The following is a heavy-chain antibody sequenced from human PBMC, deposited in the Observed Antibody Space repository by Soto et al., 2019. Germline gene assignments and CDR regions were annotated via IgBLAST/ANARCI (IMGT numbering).Heavy chain of an antibody. CDR1: GYTFTSYG. D-gene: IGHD6-6*01. CDR3: ARVAKQLSSHYFDY. Sequence: RASVKVSCKASGYTFTSYGISWVRQAPGQGLEWMGWISAYNGNTNYAQKLQGRVTMTTDTSTSTAYMELRSLRSDDTAVYYCARVAKQLSSHYFDYWGQGTLVTVSS. J-gene: IGHJ4*02. CDR2: ISAYNGNT. V-gene: IGHV1-18*01.